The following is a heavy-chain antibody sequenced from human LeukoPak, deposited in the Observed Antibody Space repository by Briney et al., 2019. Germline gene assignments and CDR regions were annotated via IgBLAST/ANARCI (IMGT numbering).Heavy chain of an antibody. Sequence: SVKVSCKASGGTFSSYAISWVRQAPGQGLEWMGRIIPILGIANYAQKFQGRVTITADKSTSTAYMELSSLRSEDTAVYYCARSSAGTSGYYWGQGTLVTVSS. CDR3: ARSSAGTSGYY. V-gene: IGHV1-69*04. D-gene: IGHD1-1*01. CDR2: IIPILGIA. J-gene: IGHJ4*02. CDR1: GGTFSSYA.